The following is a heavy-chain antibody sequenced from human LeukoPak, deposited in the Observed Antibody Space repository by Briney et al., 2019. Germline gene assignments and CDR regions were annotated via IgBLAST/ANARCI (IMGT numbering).Heavy chain of an antibody. CDR1: GGSFSGYY. Sequence: PSETLSLTCAVYGGSFSGYYWSWIRQPPGKGLEWIGEINHSGSTNYNPSLKSRVTISVDTSKNQFSLKLSSVTAADTAVYYCARERCSSTSCYYYYYMDVWGKGTTVTVSS. V-gene: IGHV4-34*01. CDR2: INHSGST. D-gene: IGHD2-2*01. CDR3: ARERCSSTSCYYYYYMDV. J-gene: IGHJ6*03.